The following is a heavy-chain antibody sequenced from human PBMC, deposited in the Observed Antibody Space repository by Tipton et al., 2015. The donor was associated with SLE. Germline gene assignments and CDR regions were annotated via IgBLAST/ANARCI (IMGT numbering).Heavy chain of an antibody. V-gene: IGHV4-59*01. J-gene: IGHJ4*02. CDR3: ARETCSVGSCYFDY. Sequence: SRVTISVDTSKNQFSLKLSSLTAADTAVYYCARETCSVGSCYFDYWGQGTLVTASS. D-gene: IGHD2-15*01.